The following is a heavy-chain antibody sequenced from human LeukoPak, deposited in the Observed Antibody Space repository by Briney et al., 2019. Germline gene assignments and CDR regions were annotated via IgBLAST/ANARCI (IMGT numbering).Heavy chain of an antibody. CDR3: ARGGDSPSFDS. J-gene: IGHJ4*02. V-gene: IGHV4-59*11. CDR2: IHYTGST. D-gene: IGHD4-17*01. CDR1: GDSITRHY. Sequence: SETLSLTCTVSGDSITRHYWNWIRQSPGKALEWIGYIHYTGSTNTNPSLRSRVTISVDTSNSQFSLKLNSVTAADTAVYSCARGGDSPSFDSWGQGTLVTVSS.